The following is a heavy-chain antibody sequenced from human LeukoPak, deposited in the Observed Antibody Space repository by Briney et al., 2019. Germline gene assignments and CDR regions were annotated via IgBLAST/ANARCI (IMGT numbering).Heavy chain of an antibody. V-gene: IGHV3-74*01. Sequence: PGGSLRLSCAASGFTFSTYWMHWVRQAPGKGLVWVSRIKSDGSNILYGDSVKGRFTISRDNAKNTLYLQMNSLRAEDTAVYYCAKDLTMIVVVILDYWGQGTLVTVSS. D-gene: IGHD3-22*01. J-gene: IGHJ4*02. CDR2: IKSDGSNI. CDR1: GFTFSTYW. CDR3: AKDLTMIVVVILDY.